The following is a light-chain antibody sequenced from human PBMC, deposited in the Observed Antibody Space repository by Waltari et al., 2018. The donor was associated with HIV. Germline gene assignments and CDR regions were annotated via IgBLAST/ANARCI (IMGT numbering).Light chain of an antibody. CDR2: LGS. J-gene: IGKJ1*01. Sequence: IVLTQSPLSLPVTPVEPASISCSSSQSLLHSNGYKYLDWYLQKPGQSPQLLIYLGSTRASGVPDRFSGSGSGTDFTLKISRVQAEDVGVYYCMQALQTPWTFGQGTKVEIK. CDR3: MQALQTPWT. V-gene: IGKV2-28*01. CDR1: QSLLHSNGYKY.